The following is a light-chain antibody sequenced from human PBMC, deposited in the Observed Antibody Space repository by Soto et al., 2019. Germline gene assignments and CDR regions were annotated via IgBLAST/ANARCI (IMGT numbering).Light chain of an antibody. CDR2: EVS. Sequence: QSALTQPASVSGSPGQSITISCTGTSSDVGGYNYVSWYQQHPGKAPKLMIYEVSTRPSGVSNRFSASKSGNTASLTISGLQAEDEADYYCSSYTSSSTHVFGPGTKVTV. CDR1: SSDVGGYNY. J-gene: IGLJ1*01. V-gene: IGLV2-14*01. CDR3: SSYTSSSTHV.